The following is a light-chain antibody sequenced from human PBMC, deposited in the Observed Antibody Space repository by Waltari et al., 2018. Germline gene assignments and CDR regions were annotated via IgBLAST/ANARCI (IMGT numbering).Light chain of an antibody. CDR1: SSNIGAGFD. V-gene: IGLV1-40*01. CDR3: QSYDSNLVL. CDR2: RNN. Sequence: QSVLTQPPLVSGAPGQRVTISCTGSSSNIGAGFDVHWYQQLPGTAPKLLIYRNNNRPSGVPDRFSGSKSGTSASLAITGLQAEDEADYYCQSYDSNLVLFGGGTKLTVL. J-gene: IGLJ2*01.